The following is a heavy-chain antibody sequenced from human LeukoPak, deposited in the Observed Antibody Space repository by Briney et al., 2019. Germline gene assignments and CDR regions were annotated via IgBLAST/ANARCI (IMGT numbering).Heavy chain of an antibody. J-gene: IGHJ4*02. CDR3: AKAHIMLGPEPVDY. V-gene: IGHV3-7*01. D-gene: IGHD5/OR15-5a*01. CDR1: GFTFSSYW. CDR2: IKQDGSEK. Sequence: PGGSLRLSCAASGFTFSSYWTSWVRQAPGKGLEWVANIKQDGSEKYYVDSVKGRFTISRDNAKKTLYLQMNSLRPEDTAMYYCAKAHIMLGPEPVDYWGQGTLVTVSS.